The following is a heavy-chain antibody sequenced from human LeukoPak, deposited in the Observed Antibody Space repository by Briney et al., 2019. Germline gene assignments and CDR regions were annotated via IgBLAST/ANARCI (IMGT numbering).Heavy chain of an antibody. Sequence: PSQTLSLTCTVSGGPISSGSYYWSWIRQPAGKGLEWIGRIYTSGSTNYNPSLKSRVTISVDTSKNQFSLKLSSVTAADTDVYYCARVGYCSSTSCYAFDYWGQGTLVTVSS. D-gene: IGHD2-2*01. V-gene: IGHV4-61*02. CDR2: IYTSGST. CDR3: ARVGYCSSTSCYAFDY. CDR1: GGPISSGSYY. J-gene: IGHJ4*02.